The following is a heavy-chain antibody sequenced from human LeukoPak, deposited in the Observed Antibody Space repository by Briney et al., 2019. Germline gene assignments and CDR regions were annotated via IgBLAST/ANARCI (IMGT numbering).Heavy chain of an antibody. CDR3: ARVLAAPWFDP. D-gene: IGHD6-25*01. CDR1: GYTLTELS. V-gene: IGHV1-18*01. J-gene: IGHJ5*02. Sequence: ASVKVSCKVSGYTLTELSMHWVRQAPGKGLEWMGWISAYNGNTNYAQKLQGRVTMTTDTSTSTAYMELRSLRSDDTAVYYCARVLAAPWFDPWGQGTLVTVSS. CDR2: ISAYNGNT.